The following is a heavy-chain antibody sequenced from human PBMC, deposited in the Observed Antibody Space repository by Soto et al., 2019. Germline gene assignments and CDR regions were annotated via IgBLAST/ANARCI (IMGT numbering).Heavy chain of an antibody. CDR2: IIPVLGVE. V-gene: IGHV1-69*02. D-gene: IGHD2-15*01. CDR3: AKSCDHGSATPSYYGMDV. CDR1: GGSFDTYI. J-gene: IGHJ6*02. Sequence: QVQLVQSGAEVKKPGSSVKVSCKASGGSFDTYIVTWVRQAPGQGLEWMGRIIPVLGVEYYAQKIQGRVSITPDRSTSTACMALRSLRSGDTAVDYCAKSCDHGSATPSYYGMDVWGLGTTVTVS.